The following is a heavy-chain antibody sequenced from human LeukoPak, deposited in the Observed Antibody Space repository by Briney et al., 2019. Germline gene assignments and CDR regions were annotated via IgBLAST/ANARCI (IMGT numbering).Heavy chain of an antibody. CDR1: GFDFSTYA. V-gene: IGHV3-21*01. CDR3: SRDRLGGLDY. Sequence: GESLRLSCAASGFDFSTYAINWVRQAPGKGLEWVSSISTTSTYIFYADSLKGRFTISRDNAKNSVYLQMNSLRPEDTAVYYCSRDRLGGLDYWGQGTLVTVSS. D-gene: IGHD5-12*01. J-gene: IGHJ4*02. CDR2: ISTTSTYI.